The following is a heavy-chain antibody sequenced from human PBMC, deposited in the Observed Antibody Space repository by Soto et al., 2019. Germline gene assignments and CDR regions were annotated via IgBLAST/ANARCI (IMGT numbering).Heavy chain of an antibody. V-gene: IGHV1-18*01. CDR3: ARGRYGDY. Sequence: QVHLVQSGAEVKKPGASVKVSCQGSGYAFTTYGITWVRQAPGQGLEWMGWISAHNGNTNYAQKLQGRVNVTRDTSTSTAYMELRSMRYADTAVYYCARGRYGDYWGQGALVTVSS. CDR2: ISAHNGNT. CDR1: GYAFTTYG. D-gene: IGHD1-1*01. J-gene: IGHJ4*02.